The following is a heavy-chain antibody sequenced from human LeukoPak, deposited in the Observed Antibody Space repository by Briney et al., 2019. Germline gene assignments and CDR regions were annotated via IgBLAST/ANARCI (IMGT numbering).Heavy chain of an antibody. D-gene: IGHD2/OR15-2a*01. J-gene: IGHJ4*02. CDR1: GFTFSSYA. CDR3: VSFYEAY. Sequence: GGSLRLSCAASGFTFSSYAMHWVRQAPGKGLEWVAVISYDGSNKYYADSVKGRFTISRDNSKNTLYLQMNSLRAEDTAVYYCVSFYEAYWGRGTLVTVSS. CDR2: ISYDGSNK. V-gene: IGHV3-30*04.